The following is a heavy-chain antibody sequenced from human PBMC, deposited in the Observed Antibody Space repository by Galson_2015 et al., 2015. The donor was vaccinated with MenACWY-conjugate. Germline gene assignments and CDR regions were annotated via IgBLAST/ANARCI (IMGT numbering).Heavy chain of an antibody. CDR1: GFTLMSYN. CDR3: ARGTYRSGSSI. CDR2: IGNSGSPI. V-gene: IGHV3-48*04. J-gene: IGHJ4*02. D-gene: IGHD6-19*01. Sequence: SLRLSCAASGFTLMSYNMNWVRQAPRKGLEWISFIGNSGSPIYYADSVKGRFTISRDNAKNSLFLHMNSLRAEDTAVYYCARGTYRSGSSIWGQGTLVTVSS.